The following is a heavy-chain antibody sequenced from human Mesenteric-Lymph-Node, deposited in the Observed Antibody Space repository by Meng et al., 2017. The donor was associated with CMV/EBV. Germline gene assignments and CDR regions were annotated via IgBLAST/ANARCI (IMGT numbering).Heavy chain of an antibody. D-gene: IGHD6-6*01. Sequence: GESLKISCAASGFTFSSYFMHWVRQAPGKGLEWVAVISYDGSNKYYADSVKGRFTISRDNSKNTLYLQMSSLRAEDTAVYYCARDYPELAFDSWGQGTLVTVSS. CDR2: ISYDGSNK. CDR3: ARDYPELAFDS. CDR1: GFTFSSYF. J-gene: IGHJ4*02. V-gene: IGHV3-30-3*01.